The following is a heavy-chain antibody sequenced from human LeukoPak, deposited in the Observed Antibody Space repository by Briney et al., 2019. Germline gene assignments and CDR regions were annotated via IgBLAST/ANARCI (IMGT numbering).Heavy chain of an antibody. D-gene: IGHD3-9*01. CDR1: GFTFSTYS. Sequence: GGSLRLSCAASGFTFSTYSMNWVRQAPGKGLEWVSSISSSSSYIYYADSVKGRFTISRDNAKNSLYLQMNSLRVEDTAVYYCAKMNVLTGYYTPNFDFWGQGTLVTVSS. J-gene: IGHJ4*02. CDR3: AKMNVLTGYYTPNFDF. V-gene: IGHV3-21*04. CDR2: ISSSSSYI.